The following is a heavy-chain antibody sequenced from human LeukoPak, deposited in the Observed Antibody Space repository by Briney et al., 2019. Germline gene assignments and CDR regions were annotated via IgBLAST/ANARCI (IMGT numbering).Heavy chain of an antibody. V-gene: IGHV1-18*01. J-gene: IGHJ5*02. CDR1: GYTFTSSG. CDR2: ISPYNGNT. CDR3: ARDVKGFDP. Sequence: ASVKVSCKASGYTFTSSGITWVRQAPGQGLEYMGWISPYNGNTNYVQKFLGRVTMTTDTSTSTAYMELRSLRSDDTAIYYCARDVKGFDPWGQGTLVTVSS.